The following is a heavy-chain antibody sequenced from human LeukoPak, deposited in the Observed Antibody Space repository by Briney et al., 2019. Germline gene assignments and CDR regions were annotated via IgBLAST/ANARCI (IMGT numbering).Heavy chain of an antibody. CDR3: AKDSPLYSSSHFDY. D-gene: IGHD6-13*01. Sequence: GGSLRLSCAASGFTFSSYGMHWVRQAPGKGLEWVAVIPYDGSNKYYADSVKGRFTISRDNSKNTLYLQMNSLRAEDTAVYYCAKDSPLYSSSHFDYWGQGTLVTVSS. CDR2: IPYDGSNK. J-gene: IGHJ4*02. CDR1: GFTFSSYG. V-gene: IGHV3-30*18.